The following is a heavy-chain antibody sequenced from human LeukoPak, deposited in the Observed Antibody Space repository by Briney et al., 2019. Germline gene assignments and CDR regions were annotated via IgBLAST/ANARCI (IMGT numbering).Heavy chain of an antibody. J-gene: IGHJ4*02. D-gene: IGHD3/OR15-3a*01. CDR3: AREGLGDFDY. CDR1: EFTFSSYS. Sequence: PGGSLRLSCAASEFTFSSYSMNWVRQAPGKGLEWVSYITNSGNSKSYADSVKGRFTISRDNTKNSLYLQMNGLRAEDTAVYYCAREGLGDFDYWGQGTLVTVSS. V-gene: IGHV3-48*01. CDR2: ITNSGNSK.